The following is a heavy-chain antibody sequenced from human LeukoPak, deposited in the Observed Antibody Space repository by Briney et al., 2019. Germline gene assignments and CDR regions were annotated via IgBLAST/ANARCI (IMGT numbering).Heavy chain of an antibody. CDR1: GGSFSGYY. J-gene: IGHJ6*04. CDR2: INHSGST. CDR3: ARGDPTSTDV. V-gene: IGHV4-34*01. Sequence: SETLSLTCAVYGGSFSGYYWSWIRQPPGKGREWIGEINHSGSTNYNPSLKSRVTISVDTSKNQFSLKLSSVTAADTAVYYCARGDPTSTDVWGKGTTVTVSS.